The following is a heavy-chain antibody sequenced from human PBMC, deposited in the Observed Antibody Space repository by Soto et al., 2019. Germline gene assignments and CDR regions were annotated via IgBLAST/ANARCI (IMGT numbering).Heavy chain of an antibody. CDR2: ISAYNGNT. D-gene: IGHD2-2*01. Sequence: ASVNVSCKASGYTFTSYGISWVRQAPGQGLEWMGWISAYNGNTNYAQKLQGRVTMTTDTSTSTAYMELRSLRSDDTAVYYCASAIVVVPAAMKMDYYYYGMDVWGQGTTVTVSS. J-gene: IGHJ6*02. CDR3: ASAIVVVPAAMKMDYYYYGMDV. V-gene: IGHV1-18*01. CDR1: GYTFTSYG.